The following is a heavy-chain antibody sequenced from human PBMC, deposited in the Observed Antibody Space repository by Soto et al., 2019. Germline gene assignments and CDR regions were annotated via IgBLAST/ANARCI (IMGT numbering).Heavy chain of an antibody. CDR3: AIMYGGSTLDL. CDR1: GYTFIHND. J-gene: IGHJ5*02. Sequence: QVQLEQSGTEVKKPGASVKISCKASGYTFIHNDINWVRQASGQGLEWMGWMSPKSGNTGSAQKFQGRVTMTSDTSITTACMELTRLTSGDTAIYYYAIMYGGSTLDLWGQGSLVVVSS. CDR2: MSPKSGNT. D-gene: IGHD5-12*01. V-gene: IGHV1-8*01.